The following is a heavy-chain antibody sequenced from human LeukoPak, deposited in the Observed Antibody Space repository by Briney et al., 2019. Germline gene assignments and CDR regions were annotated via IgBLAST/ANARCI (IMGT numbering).Heavy chain of an antibody. D-gene: IGHD2-15*01. CDR2: INPSGGST. CDR3: ARFARKGYCSGGSCSNWFDP. J-gene: IGHJ5*02. Sequence: VASVKVSCKASGYTFTSYYMHWVRQAPGQGLEWMGIINPSGGSTSYAQKFQGRVTMTRDMSTSTVYMELSSLRSEDTAVYYCARFARKGYCSGGSCSNWFDPWGQGTLVTVSS. CDR1: GYTFTSYY. V-gene: IGHV1-46*01.